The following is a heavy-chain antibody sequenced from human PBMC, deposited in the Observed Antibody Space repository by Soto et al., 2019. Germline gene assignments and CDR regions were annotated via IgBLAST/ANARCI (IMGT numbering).Heavy chain of an antibody. CDR3: ARGEILRSYGDYVSDFSY. Sequence: GASVKVSCKASGYTFTGYYMHWVRQAPGQGLEWMGWINPNSGGTNYAQKFQGWVTMTRDTSISTAYMELSRLRSDDTAVYYCARGEILRSYGDYVSDFSYWGQGTLVIVSS. V-gene: IGHV1-2*04. J-gene: IGHJ4*02. CDR2: INPNSGGT. CDR1: GYTFTGYY. D-gene: IGHD4-17*01.